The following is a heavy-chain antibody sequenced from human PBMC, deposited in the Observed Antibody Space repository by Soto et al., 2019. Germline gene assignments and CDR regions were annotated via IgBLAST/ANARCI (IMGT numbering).Heavy chain of an antibody. J-gene: IGHJ3*01. CDR1: GFTFSNYD. V-gene: IGHV3-64*04. CDR2: ITSHGHIT. Sequence: PGGSLRLSCSASGFTFSNYDMVWVRQAPGKGLEYISAITSHGHITYYADSVRGRFSISRDNSKNTLDLQMNGLRAGDTAVYYCAKGESALIVEAFDVWGQGTMVTVSS. D-gene: IGHD1-26*01. CDR3: AKGESALIVEAFDV.